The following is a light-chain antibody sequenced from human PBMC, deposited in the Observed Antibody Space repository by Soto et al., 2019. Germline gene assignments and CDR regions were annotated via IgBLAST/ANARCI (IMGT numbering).Light chain of an antibody. Sequence: EVVLTQSPGTLSLSPGEGATLSCRASQSVSSSNLAWYQQKPGQAPRLLIYDASIRASGIPDRFSGSVSGTDFTLTISRLEPEDFAVYYCQQYGTSPVTFGQGTKLEMK. CDR2: DAS. CDR3: QQYGTSPVT. V-gene: IGKV3-20*01. J-gene: IGKJ2*01. CDR1: QSVSSSN.